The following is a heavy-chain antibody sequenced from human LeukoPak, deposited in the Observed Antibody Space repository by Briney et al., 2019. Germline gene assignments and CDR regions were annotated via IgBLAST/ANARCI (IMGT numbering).Heavy chain of an antibody. D-gene: IGHD2-2*01. V-gene: IGHV4-59*01. CDR3: ARVLGQEHYCSSTSCYGSNWFDP. CDR2: IYYSGST. J-gene: IGHJ5*02. CDR1: GGSISSYY. Sequence: PSETLSLTCTVSGGSISSYYWSWIRQPPGKGLEWIGYIYYSGSTNYNPSLKSRVTISVDTSKSQFSLKLSSVTAADTAVYYCARVLGQEHYCSSTSCYGSNWFDPWGQGTLVTVSS.